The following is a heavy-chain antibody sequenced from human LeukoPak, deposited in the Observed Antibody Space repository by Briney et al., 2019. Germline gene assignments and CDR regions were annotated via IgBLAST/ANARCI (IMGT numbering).Heavy chain of an antibody. D-gene: IGHD5-24*01. CDR3: ARATMKYYYYYMDV. J-gene: IGHJ6*03. Sequence: ASVKVSCKASGYTFTSYDINWVRQATGQGLEWMGWVNPNSGNTGYAQKFQGRVTMTRNTSISTAYMGLSSLRSEDTAVYYCARATMKYYYYYMDVWGKGTTVTVSS. V-gene: IGHV1-8*01. CDR2: VNPNSGNT. CDR1: GYTFTSYD.